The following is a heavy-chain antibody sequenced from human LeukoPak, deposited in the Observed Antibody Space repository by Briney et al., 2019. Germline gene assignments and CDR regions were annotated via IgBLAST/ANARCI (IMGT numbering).Heavy chain of an antibody. CDR1: GGSISSSSYY. Sequence: SETLSLTCTVSGGSISSSSYYWGWIRQPPGKGLEWIGYIFYSGSTNYNPSLKSRVTISVDTSKNQFSLKLSSVTAADTAVYYCARVRGSSTFDYWGQGTLVTVSS. CDR3: ARVRGSSTFDY. CDR2: IFYSGST. V-gene: IGHV4-39*07. D-gene: IGHD1-26*01. J-gene: IGHJ4*02.